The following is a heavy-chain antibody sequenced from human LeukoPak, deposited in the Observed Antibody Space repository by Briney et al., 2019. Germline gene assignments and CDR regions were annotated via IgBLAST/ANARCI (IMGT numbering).Heavy chain of an antibody. V-gene: IGHV1-18*01. CDR2: ISACNGNT. J-gene: IGHJ4*02. CDR3: VRDLGVDTSMIFFDY. D-gene: IGHD5-18*01. CDR1: GYTFTDFG. Sequence: ASVKVSCKASGYTFTDFGVSWVRQAPGQGLEWMGWISACNGNTNYVQKFQGRVTMTTDISTSTVYMELRSLRSDDTAVFYCVRDLGVDTSMIFFDYWGQGTRVTVSS.